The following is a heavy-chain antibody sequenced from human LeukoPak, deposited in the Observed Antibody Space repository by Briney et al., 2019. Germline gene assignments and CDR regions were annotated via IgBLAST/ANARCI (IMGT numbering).Heavy chain of an antibody. J-gene: IGHJ6*02. V-gene: IGHV4-59*12. Sequence: SETLSLTCTVSGGSISSYYWSWIRQPPGKGLEWIGYIYYSGSTNYNPSLKSRVTISVDTSKNQFSLKLSSVTAADTAVYYCARVVPAGYYGMDVWGQGTTVTVSS. CDR2: IYYSGST. CDR3: ARVVPAGYYGMDV. CDR1: GGSISSYY. D-gene: IGHD2-2*01.